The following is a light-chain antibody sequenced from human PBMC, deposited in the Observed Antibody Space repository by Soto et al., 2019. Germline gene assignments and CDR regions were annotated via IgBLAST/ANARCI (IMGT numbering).Light chain of an antibody. CDR2: GAS. CDR1: QSVISSY. Sequence: EVVLTESPGSLSLSPGERATLSCRASQSVISSYLAWYQQKPGQAPRLLIYGASSRATGIPDRFSGSGSGPDFTLTISRLEPEDCAVYYCQQFGGSLTWTFGQGTKVDIK. V-gene: IGKV3-20*01. J-gene: IGKJ1*01. CDR3: QQFGGSLTWT.